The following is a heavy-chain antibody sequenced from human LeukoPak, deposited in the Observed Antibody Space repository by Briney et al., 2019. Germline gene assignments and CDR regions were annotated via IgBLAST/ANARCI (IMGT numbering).Heavy chain of an antibody. CDR2: IYHSGST. CDR3: ARGWGRAESDY. D-gene: IGHD3-16*01. CDR1: GGSISSGGYS. Sequence: SETLSPTCAVSGGSISSGGYSWSWIRQPPGKGLEWIGYIYHSGSTYYNPSLKSRVTISVDRSKNQFSLKLSSVTAADTAVYYCARGWGRAESDYWGQGTLVTVSS. V-gene: IGHV4-30-2*01. J-gene: IGHJ4*02.